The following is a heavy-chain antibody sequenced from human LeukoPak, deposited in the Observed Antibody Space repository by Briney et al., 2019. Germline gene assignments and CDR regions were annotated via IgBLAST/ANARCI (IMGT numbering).Heavy chain of an antibody. CDR3: ARDNYYDSSVVFHY. CDR1: GGSISSGSYY. CDR2: IYTSGST. J-gene: IGHJ4*02. V-gene: IGHV4-61*02. Sequence: SEILSLTCTVSGGSISSGSYYWSWIRQPAGKGLEWIGRIYTSGSTNYNPSLKSRVTMPVDTSKNQFSLKLSSVTAADTAVYYCARDNYYDSSVVFHYWGQGTLVTVSS. D-gene: IGHD3-22*01.